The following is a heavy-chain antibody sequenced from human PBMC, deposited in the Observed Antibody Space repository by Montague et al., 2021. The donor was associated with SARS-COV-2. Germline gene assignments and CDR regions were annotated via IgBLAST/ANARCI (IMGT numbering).Heavy chain of an antibody. CDR1: GGSISSYY. V-gene: IGHV4-4*07. CDR3: AGLRSMSTLGGVIWPDAFDI. Sequence: SETLSLTCTVSGGSISSYYWSWIRQPAGKGLEWIGRIYTSGSTNYNPSLKSRVTMSVDTSKNQFSLKLSSVTAADTAVYYCAGLRSMSTLGGVIWPDAFDIWGQGTMVTVSS. CDR2: IYTSGST. J-gene: IGHJ3*02. D-gene: IGHD3-16*02.